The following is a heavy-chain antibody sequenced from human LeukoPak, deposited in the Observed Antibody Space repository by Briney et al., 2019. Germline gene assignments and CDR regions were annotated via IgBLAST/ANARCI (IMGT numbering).Heavy chain of an antibody. Sequence: GGSLRLSCADSGFTFSSYWMSWVRQAPGKGLEWVANIKQDGSEKYYVDSVKGRFTISRDNAKNSLYLEMNSLRAEDTAVYYCARDQFKAFDYWGQGTLVTVSS. CDR1: GFTFSSYW. J-gene: IGHJ4*02. CDR3: ARDQFKAFDY. V-gene: IGHV3-7*01. CDR2: IKQDGSEK.